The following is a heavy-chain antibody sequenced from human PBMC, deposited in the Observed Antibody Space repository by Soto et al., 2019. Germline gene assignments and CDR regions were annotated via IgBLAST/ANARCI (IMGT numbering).Heavy chain of an antibody. V-gene: IGHV4-31*03. J-gene: IGHJ4*02. Sequence: QVQLQESGPGLVKPSQTLSLTCTVSGGSFNSDGYYWSWIRQHPELGLEWIGYIYSSGNTYYNPSIRSRNSTSMDTSKIQLALELTYVTAAYTAVYFCARGSRDTALVISRFDFWGQGTLVTVSS. D-gene: IGHD5-18*01. CDR3: ARGSRDTALVISRFDF. CDR1: GGSFNSDGYY. CDR2: IYSSGNT.